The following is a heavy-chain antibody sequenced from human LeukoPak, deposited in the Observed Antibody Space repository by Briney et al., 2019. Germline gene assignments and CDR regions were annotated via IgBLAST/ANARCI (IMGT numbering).Heavy chain of an antibody. J-gene: IGHJ6*03. CDR2: IYYSGST. V-gene: IGHV4-59*01. CDR1: GGSISSYY. CDR3: ARSPKDWDYYYYYMDV. D-gene: IGHD3/OR15-3a*01. Sequence: SETLSLTCTVSGGSISSYYWSWIRQPPGKGLEWIGYIYYSGSTNYNPSLKSRVTISVDTSKNQFSLKLSSVTAADTAVYYCARSPKDWDYYYYYMDVWGKGTTVTVSS.